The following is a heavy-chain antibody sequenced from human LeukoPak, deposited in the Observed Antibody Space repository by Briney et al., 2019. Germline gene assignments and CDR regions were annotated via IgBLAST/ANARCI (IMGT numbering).Heavy chain of an antibody. D-gene: IGHD6-19*01. CDR1: GFTFHDYA. Sequence: GGALTLSCAASGFTFHDYAMHWVRQAPAKDLEWVSLISGDGVSTYYADSVKGRITISRDNSKNSLYLLMNSLRTEDTALYYCAKDRLERTGFFLDCWGQGTLVTVSS. J-gene: IGHJ4*02. CDR3: AKDRLERTGFFLDC. V-gene: IGHV3-43*02. CDR2: ISGDGVST.